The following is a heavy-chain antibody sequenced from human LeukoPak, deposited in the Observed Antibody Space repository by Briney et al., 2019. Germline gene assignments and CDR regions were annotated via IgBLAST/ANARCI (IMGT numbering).Heavy chain of an antibody. CDR1: GYTFTSYY. V-gene: IGHV1-46*01. J-gene: IGHJ4*02. CDR3: VVGATSGLYFDY. Sequence: ASVKVSCKASGYTFTSYYMHWVRQAPGQGLEWMGLINPTGGSTGYAQKFQGRVTMTRDMSTSTDYMELSSLRSEDTAVYYCVVGATSGLYFDYWGQGTLVTVSS. D-gene: IGHD1-26*01. CDR2: INPTGGST.